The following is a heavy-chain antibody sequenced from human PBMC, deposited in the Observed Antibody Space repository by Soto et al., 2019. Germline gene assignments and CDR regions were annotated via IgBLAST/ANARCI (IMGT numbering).Heavy chain of an antibody. J-gene: IGHJ4*02. Sequence: QVQLQQWGAGLLKPSETLSLTCAVYGGSFSGYYWSWIRQPPGKGLEWIGEINHSGSTNYNPSLKSRVTISVDTSKNQFYLKLSSVTDADTAGYYCARGRGSGFSRGYYFDYWGQGTLVTVSS. CDR3: ARGRGSGFSRGYYFDY. D-gene: IGHD6-19*01. CDR1: GGSFSGYY. CDR2: INHSGST. V-gene: IGHV4-34*01.